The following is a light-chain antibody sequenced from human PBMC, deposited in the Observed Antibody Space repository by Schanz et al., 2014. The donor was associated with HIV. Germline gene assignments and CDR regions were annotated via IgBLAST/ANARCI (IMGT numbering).Light chain of an antibody. CDR3: LHYNDFTST. Sequence: DIQMTQSPSTLSASVGDRITITCRASQSISEWLAWYQQKPGQAPNLLISEASTLESGVPSRFSGTGSATEFTLTISSLHPDDFATYFCLHYNDFTSTFGQGTKLEIK. CDR1: QSISEW. V-gene: IGKV1-5*03. J-gene: IGKJ2*01. CDR2: EAS.